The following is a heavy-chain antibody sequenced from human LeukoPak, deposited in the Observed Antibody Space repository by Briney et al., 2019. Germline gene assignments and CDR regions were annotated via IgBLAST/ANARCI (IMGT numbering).Heavy chain of an antibody. J-gene: IGHJ3*02. CDR2: IKQDGSEK. CDR3: ATDSPHYYDFWSGYYTGDAFDI. CDR1: GFTFSSYW. Sequence: GGSLRLSCAASGFTFSSYWMSRVRQAPGKGLEWVANIKQDGSEKYYVDSVKGRFTISRDNAKNSLYLQMNSLRAEDTAVYYCATDSPHYYDFWSGYYTGDAFDIWGQGTMVTVSS. D-gene: IGHD3-3*01. V-gene: IGHV3-7*01.